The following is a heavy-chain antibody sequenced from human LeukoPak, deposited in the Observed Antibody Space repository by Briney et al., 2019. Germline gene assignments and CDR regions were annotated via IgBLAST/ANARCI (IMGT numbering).Heavy chain of an antibody. CDR1: GFTFSDYY. Sequence: GGSLRLSCAASGFTFSDYYMSWIRQAPGKGLEWVSYISSSGSTIYYADSVKGRFTISRDNAKNSLYLQMNSLRAEDTAVYYCVRSIITMVRGDHFDYWGQGTLVTVSS. J-gene: IGHJ4*02. D-gene: IGHD3-10*01. CDR2: ISSSGSTI. CDR3: VRSIITMVRGDHFDY. V-gene: IGHV3-11*04.